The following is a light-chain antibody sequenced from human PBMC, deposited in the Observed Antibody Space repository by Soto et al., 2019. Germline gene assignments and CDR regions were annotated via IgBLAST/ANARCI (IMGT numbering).Light chain of an antibody. Sequence: EIVLTQSPGTLSLSPGERATLSCRASQTISRNYLAWFQQKPGQPPRLLIYGVSSRATGIPDRFSGSGSGTDFTFTISRLEPEDFAVYYCQQYGTSPLTFGGGTKVEIE. J-gene: IGKJ4*01. V-gene: IGKV3-20*01. CDR3: QQYGTSPLT. CDR1: QTISRNY. CDR2: GVS.